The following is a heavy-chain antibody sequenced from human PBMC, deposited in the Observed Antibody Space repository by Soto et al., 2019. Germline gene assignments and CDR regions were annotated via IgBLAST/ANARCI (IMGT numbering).Heavy chain of an antibody. J-gene: IGHJ4*02. CDR3: ARKNYGDYPTDY. CDR2: IYWDDDK. Sequence: GSGPTLVNPTQTLTLTCTFSGFSLSTRGVGVGWIRQPPGKALEWLAVIYWDDDKRYSPSLQSRLTITKDTSKNQVVLTMTNMDPVDTATYYCARKNYGDYPTDYWGRGTLVTVSS. D-gene: IGHD4-17*01. CDR1: GFSLSTRGVG. V-gene: IGHV2-5*02.